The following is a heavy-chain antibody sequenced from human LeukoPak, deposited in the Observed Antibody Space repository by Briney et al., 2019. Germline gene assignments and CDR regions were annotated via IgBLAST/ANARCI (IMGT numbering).Heavy chain of an antibody. D-gene: IGHD6-6*01. CDR3: ARGPNSNWSGLDF. V-gene: IGHV3-74*01. J-gene: IGHJ4*02. CDR2: ISPTGSTT. CDR1: GFSFSGHW. Sequence: GGSLRLSCTASGFSFSGHWTHWARQLPGRGLVWVSRISPTGSTTSYADSVKGRFTVSRDNAKNTLYLQVNNLRAEDTAVYYCARGPNSNWSGLDFWGQGTLLTVSS.